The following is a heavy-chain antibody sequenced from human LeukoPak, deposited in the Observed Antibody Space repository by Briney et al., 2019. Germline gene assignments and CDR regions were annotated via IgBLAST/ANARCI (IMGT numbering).Heavy chain of an antibody. Sequence: SETLSLTCTVSGDSISSGDYYWSWIRQPAGKGLEWIGRISSSGSTNYNPSLKSRVTISVNTSKNQFSLKLSSLTAADTAVYFCARGPYSYDSSGAFDIWGQGTMVTVSS. J-gene: IGHJ3*02. CDR1: GDSISSGDYY. CDR2: ISSSGST. CDR3: ARGPYSYDSSGAFDI. V-gene: IGHV4-61*02. D-gene: IGHD3-22*01.